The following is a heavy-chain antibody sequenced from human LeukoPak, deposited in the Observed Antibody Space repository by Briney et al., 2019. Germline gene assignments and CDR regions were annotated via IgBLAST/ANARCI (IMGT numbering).Heavy chain of an antibody. CDR2: IWYDGSNK. Sequence: PGGSLRLSCVASGFIFSSYGMHWVRQAPGKGLEWVAVIWYDGSNKYYADSVKGRFTISRDNSKNTLYLQMNSLRAEDTAVYYCAKEATVSTYYYYYYMDVWGKGTTVTVSS. CDR3: AKEATVSTYYYYYYMDV. J-gene: IGHJ6*03. CDR1: GFIFSSYG. V-gene: IGHV3-33*06. D-gene: IGHD4-17*01.